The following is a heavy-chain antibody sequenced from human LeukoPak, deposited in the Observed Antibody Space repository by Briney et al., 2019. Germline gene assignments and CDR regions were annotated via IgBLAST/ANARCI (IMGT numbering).Heavy chain of an antibody. CDR3: ARLVEMATISIDY. CDR2: IWYDGSNK. D-gene: IGHD5-24*01. J-gene: IGHJ4*01. V-gene: IGHV3-33*03. CDR1: GFTFSICG. Sequence: GGSLRLSCAASGFTFSICGMHWVRQAPGKGLEWVAVIWYDGSNKYYEDSVKGRFTISRDNAKNSLYLQMNSLRAEDTAVYYCARLVEMATISIDYWGQEPWSPSPQ.